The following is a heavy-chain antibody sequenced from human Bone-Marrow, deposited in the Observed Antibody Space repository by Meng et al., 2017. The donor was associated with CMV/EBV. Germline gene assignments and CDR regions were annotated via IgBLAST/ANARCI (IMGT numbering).Heavy chain of an antibody. Sequence: LRLSCTVSGGSISSGDYYWSWIRQPPGKGLEWIGYIYYSGSTYYNPSLKSRVTISVDTSKTQFSLKLSSVTAADTAVYYCARNLLPDYYDSSGYYYSYDAFDIWGQGTMVTVSS. CDR3: ARNLLPDYYDSSGYYYSYDAFDI. CDR1: GGSISSGDYY. V-gene: IGHV4-30-4*08. D-gene: IGHD3-22*01. J-gene: IGHJ3*02. CDR2: IYYSGST.